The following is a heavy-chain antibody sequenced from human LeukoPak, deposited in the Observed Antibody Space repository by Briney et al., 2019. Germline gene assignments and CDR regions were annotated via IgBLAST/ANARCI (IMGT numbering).Heavy chain of an antibody. CDR2: INHSGST. Sequence: PSGTLSLTCTVSGDSINSLDLWSWVRQPPGKGLEWIGEINHSGSTNYNPSLKSRVTISVDTSKNQFSLKLSSVTAADTAVYYCARGSHYYDSRAAFDIWGQGTMVTVSS. CDR1: GDSINSLDL. V-gene: IGHV4-4*02. CDR3: ARGSHYYDSRAAFDI. D-gene: IGHD3-22*01. J-gene: IGHJ3*02.